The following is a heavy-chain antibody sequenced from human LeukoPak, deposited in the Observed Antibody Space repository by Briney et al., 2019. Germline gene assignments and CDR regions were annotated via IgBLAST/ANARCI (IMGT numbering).Heavy chain of an antibody. J-gene: IGHJ4*02. Sequence: ASRKLSCKASGYTFTSYYIHWVRQAPGQRLKWMGIIRPSGGRASYPQHFQGRVTMPMDMSASTVPMELSSLTSEDTAMYYCAREPPESFRFDYWGQGAPVTVSS. CDR3: AREPPESFRFDY. D-gene: IGHD3-16*02. CDR1: GYTFTSYY. V-gene: IGHV1-46*01. CDR2: IRPSGGRA.